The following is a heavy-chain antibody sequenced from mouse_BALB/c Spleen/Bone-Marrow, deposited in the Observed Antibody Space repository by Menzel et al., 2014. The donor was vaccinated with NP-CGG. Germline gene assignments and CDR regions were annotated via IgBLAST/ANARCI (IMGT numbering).Heavy chain of an antibody. Sequence: EVQVVESGGGLVQPGGSLKLSCAASGFDFRRYWMSWVRQAPGKGLEWIGEINPESSTINYTPSLKDKFIISRDNAKNTLYLQMSKVRSEDTALYYCARLGYYGYFVDWYQGATLTVSS. D-gene: IGHD2-3*01. CDR3: ARLGYYGYFVD. V-gene: IGHV4-1*02. CDR2: INPESSTI. CDR1: GFDFRRYW. J-gene: IGHJ2*01.